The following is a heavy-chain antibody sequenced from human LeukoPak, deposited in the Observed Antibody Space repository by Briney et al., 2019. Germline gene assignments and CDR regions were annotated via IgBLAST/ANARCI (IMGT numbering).Heavy chain of an antibody. CDR1: EFTVDDYA. CDR3: AKGFSRDVYSYFDY. CDR2: ISWNSGSI. J-gene: IGHJ4*02. D-gene: IGHD5-24*01. V-gene: IGHV3-9*03. Sequence: GGSLRLSCAASEFTVDDYAMHWVRQAPGKGLEWVSSISWNSGSIDYADSVKGRFTISRDNAKNSLYLQMNSLRTEDMALYYCAKGFSRDVYSYFDYWGQGTLVTVSS.